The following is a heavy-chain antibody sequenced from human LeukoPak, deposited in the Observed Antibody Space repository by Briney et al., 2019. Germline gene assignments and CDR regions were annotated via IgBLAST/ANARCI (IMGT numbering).Heavy chain of an antibody. CDR3: ARLGFCRGDNCLDDY. CDR2: RYYTWAP. V-gene: IGHV4-59*08. Sequence: KPLAALSLTCTVSGGSISPYYWSWMRQPPGKGPEYVGYRYYTWAPNYNPSLKSRVTISLDTSTKQFSLKLSSVTATDTAVYYCARLGFCRGDNCLDDYWGQGTLVTV. J-gene: IGHJ4*02. D-gene: IGHD2-15*01. CDR1: GGSISPYY.